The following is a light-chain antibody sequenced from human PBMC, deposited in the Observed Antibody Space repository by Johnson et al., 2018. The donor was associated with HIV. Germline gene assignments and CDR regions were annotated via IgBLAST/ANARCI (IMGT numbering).Light chain of an antibody. CDR2: ENN. CDR1: SSNIGNNY. J-gene: IGLJ1*01. Sequence: QSVLSQPPSVSAAPGQKVTISCSGSSSNIGNNYVSWYQQLPGTAPKLLIYENNKRPSGITDRFSGSKSGTSATLGITGLQTGDEADYYCGTWDSSLSANYVLGTGTKVTVL. V-gene: IGLV1-51*02. CDR3: GTWDSSLSANYV.